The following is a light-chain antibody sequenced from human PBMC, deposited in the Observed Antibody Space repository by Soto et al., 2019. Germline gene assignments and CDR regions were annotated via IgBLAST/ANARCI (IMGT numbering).Light chain of an antibody. CDR2: GVS. CDR3: QQYGSLPWT. J-gene: IGKJ1*01. Sequence: EIVLTQSPGTLSLSPGERATLSCRATQSVTGSYLAWYQQKPGQAPRLLIHGVSSWATGIPDRFSGSGSGTDFTLTISRLEPEDFAVYYCQQYGSLPWTFGQGNKVEIK. V-gene: IGKV3-20*01. CDR1: QSVTGSY.